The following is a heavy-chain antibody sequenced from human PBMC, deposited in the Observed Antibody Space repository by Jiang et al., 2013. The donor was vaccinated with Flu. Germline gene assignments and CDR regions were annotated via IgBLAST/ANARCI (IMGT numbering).Heavy chain of an antibody. Sequence: GAEVKKPGESLRISCKGSGYTFTSYWITWVRQMPGKDLEWMGNIDPSDSYTKNSPSFQGHVTISTDNSINTAYLQWSSLKASDTAMYYCARHGGDGYNSDLYYFYGMDVWGKGDHGHRL. V-gene: IGHV5-10-1*01. CDR3: ARHGGDGYNSDLYYFYGMDV. J-gene: IGHJ6*04. CDR2: IDPSDSYT. D-gene: IGHD5-24*01. CDR1: GYTFTSYW.